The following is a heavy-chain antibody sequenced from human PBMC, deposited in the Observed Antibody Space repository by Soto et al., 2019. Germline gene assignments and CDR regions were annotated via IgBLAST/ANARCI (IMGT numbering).Heavy chain of an antibody. V-gene: IGHV3-7*05. J-gene: IGHJ5*02. CDR1: GFTFSNSW. CDR2: INPDGSEK. Sequence: EVQLVESGGDLVHPEGSLRLSCAASGFTFSNSWMTWVRQGPAKGLEWVATINPDGSEKYYMDSVKGRFTVSRDNARNSLFLQMNSLRADDTAVYFCARKDYYYDTSNAGWFDPWGQGTLVTVSS. CDR3: ARKDYYYDTSNAGWFDP. D-gene: IGHD3-22*01.